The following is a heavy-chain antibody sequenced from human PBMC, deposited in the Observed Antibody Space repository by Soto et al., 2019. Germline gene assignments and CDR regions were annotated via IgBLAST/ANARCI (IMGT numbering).Heavy chain of an antibody. D-gene: IGHD3-9*01. V-gene: IGHV3-48*01. CDR2: TSSSSSTI. CDR1: GFTFSSYS. Sequence: GGSLRLSCAASGFTFSSYSMNWVRQAPGKGLEWVSYTSSSSSTIYYADSVKGRFTISRDNAKNSLYLQMNSLRAEDTAVYYCARDKYYDILTGLYFDYWGQGTLVTVSS. CDR3: ARDKYYDILTGLYFDY. J-gene: IGHJ4*02.